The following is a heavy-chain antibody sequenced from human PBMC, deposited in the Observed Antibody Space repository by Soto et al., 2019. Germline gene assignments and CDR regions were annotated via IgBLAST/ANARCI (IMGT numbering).Heavy chain of an antibody. CDR1: GFSLNTYS. D-gene: IGHD5-18*01. J-gene: IGHJ4*02. Sequence: SLRLSCATSGFSLNTYSMNWVRQAPGQGLEWVASISSSSNHIYYADSVKGRFTVSRDNAKNSLYLQMNRLRAEDTAVYYCARHRIQVSSKYYFDYWGQGTLVTVSS. V-gene: IGHV3-21*01. CDR2: ISSSSNHI. CDR3: ARHRIQVSSKYYFDY.